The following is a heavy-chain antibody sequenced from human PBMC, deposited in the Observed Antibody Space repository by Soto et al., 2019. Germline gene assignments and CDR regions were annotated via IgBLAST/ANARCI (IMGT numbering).Heavy chain of an antibody. CDR3: ARLAYSSGWYHFDY. CDR1: GGSISSYY. D-gene: IGHD6-19*01. Sequence: QVQLQESGPGLVKPSETLSLTCTVSGGSISSYYWSWIRQPPGKGLEWIGYIYYSGSTNYNPSLKSRVTISVDTSKNRFSLKLSSVTAADTAVYYCARLAYSSGWYHFDYWGQGTLVTVSS. J-gene: IGHJ4*02. CDR2: IYYSGST. V-gene: IGHV4-59*08.